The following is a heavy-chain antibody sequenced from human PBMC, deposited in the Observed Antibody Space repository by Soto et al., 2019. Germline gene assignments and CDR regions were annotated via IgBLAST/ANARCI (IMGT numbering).Heavy chain of an antibody. V-gene: IGHV1-18*01. CDR3: ARGTKGAGGWYFDF. Sequence: QVQVVQSEVEVKRPGASVRISCKASGFTLDNHAMTWVRQAPGKGLEWMGWIGAIVYNDATNYAPKFQGRLSMARDTSPNTVYMDLSSLRSDDTAVYYCARGTKGAGGWYFDFWGRGTLVVVSS. D-gene: IGHD1-26*01. CDR2: IGAIVYNDAT. J-gene: IGHJ2*01. CDR1: GFTLDNHA.